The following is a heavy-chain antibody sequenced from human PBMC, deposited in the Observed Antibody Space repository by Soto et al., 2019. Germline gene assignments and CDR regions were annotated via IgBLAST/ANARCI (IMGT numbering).Heavy chain of an antibody. V-gene: IGHV3-30*18. CDR1: GFTFSSYG. Sequence: LRLSCAASGFTFSSYGMHWVRQAPGKGLEWVAVISYDGSNKYYADSVKGRFTISRDNSKNTLYLQMNSLRAEDTAVYYCAKDYFEYSSSPGGFNYWGQGTLVTVSS. J-gene: IGHJ4*02. CDR3: AKDYFEYSSSPGGFNY. D-gene: IGHD6-6*01. CDR2: ISYDGSNK.